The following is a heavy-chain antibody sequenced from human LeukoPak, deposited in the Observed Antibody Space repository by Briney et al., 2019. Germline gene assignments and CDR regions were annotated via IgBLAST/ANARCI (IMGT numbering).Heavy chain of an antibody. CDR1: GGSISSGGYY. CDR3: ARWDPVDTAMVDY. V-gene: IGHV4-61*08. D-gene: IGHD5-18*01. J-gene: IGHJ4*02. Sequence: SETLSLTCTVSGGSISSGGYYWSWIRQPPGKGLEWIGYIYYSGSTNYNPSLKSRVTISVDTSKNQFSLKLSSVTAADTAVYYCARWDPVDTAMVDYWGQGTLVTVSS. CDR2: IYYSGST.